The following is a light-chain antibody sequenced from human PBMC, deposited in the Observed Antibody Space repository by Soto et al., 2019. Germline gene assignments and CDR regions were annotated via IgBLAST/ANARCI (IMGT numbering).Light chain of an antibody. CDR3: QTRGAGHVV. J-gene: IGLJ2*01. Sequence: QLVLTQSPSASASPGASVKLTCTLSSGHSSYAIAWHQQQPEKGPRYLMKVKSDGSHTKGDGIPDRFSGSSSGAERYLTISSLQSEDEADYYCQTRGAGHVVFGGGTQLTVL. V-gene: IGLV4-69*01. CDR2: VKSDGSH. CDR1: SGHSSYA.